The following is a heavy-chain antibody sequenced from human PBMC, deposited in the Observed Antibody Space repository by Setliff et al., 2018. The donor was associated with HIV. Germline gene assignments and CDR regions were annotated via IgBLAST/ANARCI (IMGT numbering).Heavy chain of an antibody. D-gene: IGHD3-10*01. CDR2: IIPIFGTA. V-gene: IGHV1-69*05. J-gene: IGHJ4*02. Sequence: ASVKVSCKASGGTFSSYTINWVRQAPGQGLEWMGGIIPIFGTANYAQKFQGRVTITTDESTSTAYMELSSLRSEDTALYSCARTREMVRGVITPAFDYWGRGTLVTVSS. CDR3: ARTREMVRGVITPAFDY. CDR1: GGTFSSYT.